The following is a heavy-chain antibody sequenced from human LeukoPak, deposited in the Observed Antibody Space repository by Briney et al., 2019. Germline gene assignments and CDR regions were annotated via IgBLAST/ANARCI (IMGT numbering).Heavy chain of an antibody. CDR3: ARDTSGLIDY. CDR1: GFTFSSYS. J-gene: IGHJ4*02. Sequence: PGGSLRLSCAASGFTFSSYSMNWVRQAPGRGLEWVSSISSSSSYIYYADSVKGRFTISRDNAKNSLYLQMSSLRAEDTAVYYCARDTSGLIDYWGQGTLVTVSS. CDR2: ISSSSSYI. D-gene: IGHD6-19*01. V-gene: IGHV3-21*01.